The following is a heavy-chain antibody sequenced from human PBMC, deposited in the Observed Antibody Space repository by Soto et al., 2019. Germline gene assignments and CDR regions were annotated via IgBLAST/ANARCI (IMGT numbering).Heavy chain of an antibody. J-gene: IGHJ4*02. V-gene: IGHV3-33*01. D-gene: IGHD4-17*01. CDR2: IWYDGSNK. Sequence: GGSLRLSCAASGFTFSSYGMHWVRQAPGKGLEWVAVIWYDGSNKYYADSVKGRFTISRDNSKNTLYLQMNSLRAEDTAVYYCARDQSFRYGGLDYWGQGTLVTVSS. CDR3: ARDQSFRYGGLDY. CDR1: GFTFSSYG.